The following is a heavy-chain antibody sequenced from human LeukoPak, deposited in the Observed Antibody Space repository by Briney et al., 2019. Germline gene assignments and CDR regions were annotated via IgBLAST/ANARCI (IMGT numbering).Heavy chain of an antibody. J-gene: IGHJ3*02. V-gene: IGHV1-69*04. CDR3: ARTWYSSSWLNTGGAFDI. D-gene: IGHD6-13*01. CDR2: IIPILGIA. CDR1: GGTFSSYA. Sequence: SVKVSCTASGGTFSSYAISWVRQAPGQGLEWMGRIIPILGIANYAQKFQGRVTITADKSTSTAYMELSSLRSEDTAVYYCARTWYSSSWLNTGGAFDIWGQGTMVTVSS.